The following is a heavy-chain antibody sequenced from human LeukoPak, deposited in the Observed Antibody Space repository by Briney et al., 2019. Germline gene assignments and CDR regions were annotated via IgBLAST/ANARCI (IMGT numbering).Heavy chain of an antibody. V-gene: IGHV3-23*01. Sequence: QAGGSLRLSCAASGFTFSSYAMSWVRQAPGKGLEWVSAISGSGGSTYYADSVKGRFTISRDNSKNTLYLQMNSLRAEDTAVYYCAKSLYGSGSYSNWFDPWGQGTLVTVSS. CDR2: ISGSGGST. J-gene: IGHJ5*02. CDR1: GFTFSSYA. D-gene: IGHD3-10*01. CDR3: AKSLYGSGSYSNWFDP.